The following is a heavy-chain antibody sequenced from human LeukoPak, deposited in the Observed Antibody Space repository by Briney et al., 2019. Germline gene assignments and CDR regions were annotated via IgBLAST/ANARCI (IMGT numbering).Heavy chain of an antibody. D-gene: IGHD3-22*01. CDR2: ISGSGGST. Sequence: PGGSLRLSCAASGFTFSRFGMTWVRQAPGKGLEWVSDISGSGGSTHYADSVKGRFTISRDNSKSTLYLQMNSLRAEDTAVYYCAQALSAFDFYDTSGPPDDWGQGTLVTVSS. V-gene: IGHV3-23*01. J-gene: IGHJ4*02. CDR1: GFTFSRFG. CDR3: AQALSAFDFYDTSGPPDD.